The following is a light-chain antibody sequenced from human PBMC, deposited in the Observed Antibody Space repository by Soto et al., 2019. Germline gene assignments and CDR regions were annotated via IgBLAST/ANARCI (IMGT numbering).Light chain of an antibody. CDR2: AAS. Sequence: DIQMTHSPSSLSASIGDRVTITCRASQSVTSNLNWYQQKFGETPKLLMYAASNLQGGVPSRFSGSGSGTDFTLTISSLQPEDFATYYCQQYYSSPYTFGQGTKVEV. CDR3: QQYYSSPYT. CDR1: QSVTSN. J-gene: IGKJ2*01. V-gene: IGKV1-39*01.